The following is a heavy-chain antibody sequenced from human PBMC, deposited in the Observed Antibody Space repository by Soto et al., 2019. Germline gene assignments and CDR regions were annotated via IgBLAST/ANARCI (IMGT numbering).Heavy chain of an antibody. CDR2: ISGSGGST. D-gene: IGHD2-21*02. J-gene: IGHJ4*02. CDR1: GFTFSSYA. V-gene: IGHV3-23*01. Sequence: GGSLRLSCAASGFTFSSYAMTWVRQAPGKGLEWVSAISGSGGSTYYADSVKGRFTISRDNSRNTLYLQMNSLRAEDTAVYYCAKCLWVGLRTAINGFDYWGQGTLVTVSS. CDR3: AKCLWVGLRTAINGFDY.